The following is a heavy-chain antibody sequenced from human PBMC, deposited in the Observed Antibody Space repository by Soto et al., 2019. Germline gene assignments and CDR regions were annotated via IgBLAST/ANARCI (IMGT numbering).Heavy chain of an antibody. D-gene: IGHD3-3*01. J-gene: IGHJ3*02. CDR3: AREIFGVIISGGRDAFDI. V-gene: IGHV1-69*01. Sequence: QVQLVQSGAEVKKPGSSVKVSRKASGGTFSTYAISWVRQAPGQGLEWMGGIIPIFGTAKYAQKFQGRVTITADESTSTAYMELSSLRSEDTAVYYCAREIFGVIISGGRDAFDIWGQGTMVTVSS. CDR1: GGTFSTYA. CDR2: IIPIFGTA.